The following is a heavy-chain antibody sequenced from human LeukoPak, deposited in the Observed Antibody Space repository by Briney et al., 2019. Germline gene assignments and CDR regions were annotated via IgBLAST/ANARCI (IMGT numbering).Heavy chain of an antibody. CDR2: IWYDGSNK. V-gene: IGHV3-30*19. CDR3: ARGGYCSSTSCSGGMDV. CDR1: GFTFSSYG. J-gene: IGHJ6*02. D-gene: IGHD2-2*01. Sequence: GGSLRLSCAASGFTFSSYGMHWVRQAPGKGLEWVAVIWYDGSNKYYADSVKGRFTISRDNSKNTLYLQMNSLRAEDTAVYYCARGGYCSSTSCSGGMDVWGQGTTVTVSS.